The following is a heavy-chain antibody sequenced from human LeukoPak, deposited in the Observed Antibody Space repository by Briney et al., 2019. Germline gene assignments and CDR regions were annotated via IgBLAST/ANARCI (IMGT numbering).Heavy chain of an antibody. Sequence: SETLSLTCTVSGGSISSSSYYWGWIRQPPGKGLEWVGSIYYSGSTYYNSSLKSRVTISVDTSKNQFSLKLSSVTAADTAVYYCARDVRFGELLENWFDPWGQGTLVTVSS. D-gene: IGHD3-10*01. CDR2: IYYSGST. J-gene: IGHJ5*02. CDR3: ARDVRFGELLENWFDP. CDR1: GGSISSSSYY. V-gene: IGHV4-39*07.